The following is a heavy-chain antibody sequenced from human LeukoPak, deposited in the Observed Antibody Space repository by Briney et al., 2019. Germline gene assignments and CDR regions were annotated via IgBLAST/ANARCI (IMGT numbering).Heavy chain of an antibody. V-gene: IGHV3-7*03. CDR3: AKDSGYSGSSLDY. CDR2: ISDGGRAT. CDR1: GYRFSPYW. Sequence: GGSLRLSCAASGYRFSPYWMSWVRQTPGKGLEWVASISDGGRATYYADSVKGRFTISRDNSKNTLYLQMNSLRAEDTAVYYCAKDSGYSGSSLDYWGQGTLVTVSS. D-gene: IGHD1-26*01. J-gene: IGHJ4*02.